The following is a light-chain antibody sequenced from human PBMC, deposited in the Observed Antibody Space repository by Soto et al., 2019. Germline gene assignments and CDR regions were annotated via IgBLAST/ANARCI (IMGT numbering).Light chain of an antibody. CDR1: SSDIGGYNY. CDR3: SSFRSTTTL. CDR2: EVS. Sequence: QSVLTQPASVSGSPGQSITISCTGTSSDIGGYNYVSWYQQHPGKAPKLMIYEVSNRPSGVSNRFSSSKSGNTASLTISGLQAEDEADYYCSSFRSTTTLFGGGTKLTVL. J-gene: IGLJ2*01. V-gene: IGLV2-14*01.